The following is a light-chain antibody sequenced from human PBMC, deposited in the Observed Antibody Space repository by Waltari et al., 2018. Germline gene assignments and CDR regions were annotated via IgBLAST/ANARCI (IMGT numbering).Light chain of an antibody. CDR1: SSNIGSNT. CDR3: AAWDDSPNGYV. Sequence: QSVLTQPPSASGTPGQRVTISCSGSSSNIGSNTVNWYQQLPGTAPKLLIYSNNQRPSGVPGRFSGSKSGTSASLAISGLQSEDEADYYCAAWDDSPNGYVFGTGTKVTVL. J-gene: IGLJ1*01. CDR2: SNN. V-gene: IGLV1-44*01.